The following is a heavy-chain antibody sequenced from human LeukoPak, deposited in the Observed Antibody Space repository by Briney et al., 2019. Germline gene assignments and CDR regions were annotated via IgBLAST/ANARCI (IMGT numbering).Heavy chain of an antibody. D-gene: IGHD5-12*01. CDR2: IYYSGST. Sequence: SETLSLTCTVSGGSISSYYWSWIRQPPGKGLEWIGYIYYSGSTNYNPSLKSRVTISVDTSKNQFSLKLSSVTAADTAVYYCARYPYSDSGVWQAFDYWGQGTLVTVSS. CDR3: ARYPYSDSGVWQAFDY. J-gene: IGHJ4*02. CDR1: GGSISSYY. V-gene: IGHV4-59*08.